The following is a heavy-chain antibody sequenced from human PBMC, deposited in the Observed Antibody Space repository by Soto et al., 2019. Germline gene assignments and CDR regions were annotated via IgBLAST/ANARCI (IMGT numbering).Heavy chain of an antibody. J-gene: IGHJ6*03. Sequence: GGSLILSCAASGFTFSSYGMHWVRQAPGKGLEWVAVIWYDGSNKYYADSVKGRFTISRDNSKNTLYLQMNSLRAEDTAVYYCARDVRDPPTYYYYMDVWGKGTTVTVS. CDR2: IWYDGSNK. V-gene: IGHV3-33*01. D-gene: IGHD4-4*01. CDR1: GFTFSSYG. CDR3: ARDVRDPPTYYYYMDV.